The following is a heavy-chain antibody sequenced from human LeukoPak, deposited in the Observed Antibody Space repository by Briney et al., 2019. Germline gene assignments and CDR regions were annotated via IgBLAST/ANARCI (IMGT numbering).Heavy chain of an antibody. Sequence: PSETLSLTCAVYGGSFSGYYWSWIRQPPGKGLEWLGEINHSGSTNYNPSLKSRVTISVDTSKNQFSLKLSSVTAADTAVYYCARGPPYYYDSSGKTEGVDYWGQGTLVTVSS. CDR1: GGSFSGYY. CDR3: ARGPPYYYDSSGKTEGVDY. V-gene: IGHV4-34*01. J-gene: IGHJ4*02. CDR2: INHSGST. D-gene: IGHD3-22*01.